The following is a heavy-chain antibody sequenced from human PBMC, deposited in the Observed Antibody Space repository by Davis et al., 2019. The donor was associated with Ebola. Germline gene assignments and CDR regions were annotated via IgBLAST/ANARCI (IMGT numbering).Heavy chain of an antibody. V-gene: IGHV4-4*07. CDR1: GASISNYY. CDR2: VYTSGSGST. CDR3: ARDLNV. Sequence: MPSETLSLTCTVSGASISNYYWAWIRQPAGKGLEWIGRVYTSGSGSTYYNPSLQSRVTISVDTSKNQFSLRPTSVTAADAAVYYCARDLNVWGQGTTVTVSS. J-gene: IGHJ6*02.